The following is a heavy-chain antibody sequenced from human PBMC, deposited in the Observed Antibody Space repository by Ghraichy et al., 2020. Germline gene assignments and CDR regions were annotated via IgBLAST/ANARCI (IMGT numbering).Heavy chain of an antibody. CDR3: ASSPFVWGSYRPNYSFDP. J-gene: IGHJ5*02. CDR2: IYDNGNI. V-gene: IGHV4-59*01. D-gene: IGHD3-16*02. CDR1: GGSISSKY. Sequence: SETLSLTCSVSGGSISSKYWSWIRQPPGKGLEWIGCIYDNGNINYNPSLKSRVTVSRDTSRNQFSLKVTSVTAADTAVYYCASSPFVWGSYRPNYSFDPWGQGTLVTVSS.